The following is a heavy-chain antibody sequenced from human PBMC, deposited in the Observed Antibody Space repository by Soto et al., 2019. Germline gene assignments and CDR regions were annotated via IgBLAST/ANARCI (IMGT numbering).Heavy chain of an antibody. Sequence: SETLSLTCTVSNGSITNVYWSWIRQPPGKRLEWIGFIFHSGNAKYNPSLKSRVAISVDTSKNQISLSLDSVTAADTAIYFCARAHAPTLPFDSWGQGTLVTVSS. V-gene: IGHV4-59*01. J-gene: IGHJ4*02. CDR1: NGSITNVY. CDR3: ARAHAPTLPFDS. CDR2: IFHSGNA. D-gene: IGHD2-15*01.